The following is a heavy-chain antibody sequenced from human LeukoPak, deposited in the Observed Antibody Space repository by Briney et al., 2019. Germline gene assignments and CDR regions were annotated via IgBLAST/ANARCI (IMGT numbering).Heavy chain of an antibody. Sequence: SETLSLTCTVSGGSISSYYWSWIRQPPGKGLEWIGYIYYSGNTNYNPSLKSRVTISVDTSKNQFSLKLTSVTAADTAVYYCARDGDSGWLDYWGQGTLVTVSS. V-gene: IGHV4-59*01. J-gene: IGHJ4*02. CDR1: GGSISSYY. CDR2: IYYSGNT. D-gene: IGHD6-19*01. CDR3: ARDGDSGWLDY.